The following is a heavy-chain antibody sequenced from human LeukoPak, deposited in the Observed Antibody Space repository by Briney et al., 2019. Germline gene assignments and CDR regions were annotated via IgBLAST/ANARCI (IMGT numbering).Heavy chain of an antibody. CDR1: GFSFTNYA. CDR3: ARERNFYYMDV. V-gene: IGHV3-23*01. D-gene: IGHD1-26*01. Sequence: GGSLRLSCAASGFSFTNYAMSWVRQAPARGPEWLSSMKGGGETFYADSVKGRFTLSRDNAKNSLYLQMNTLRAEDTAVYYCARERNFYYMDVWGKGTRVTVSS. CDR2: MKGGGET. J-gene: IGHJ6*03.